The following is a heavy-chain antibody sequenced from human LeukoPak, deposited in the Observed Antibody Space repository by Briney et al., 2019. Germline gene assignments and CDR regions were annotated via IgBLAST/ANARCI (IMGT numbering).Heavy chain of an antibody. D-gene: IGHD2-15*01. J-gene: IGHJ5*02. V-gene: IGHV1-8*01. CDR1: GYTFTSYD. CDR2: MNPNSGNT. CDR3: ARGRRYCSGGSCYSFVWFDP. Sequence: ASVKVSCKASGYTFTSYDTNWVRQATGQGLEWMGWMNPNSGNTGYAQKFQGRVTMTRNTSISTAYMELSSLRSEDTAVYYCARGRRYCSGGSCYSFVWFDPWGQGTLVTVSS.